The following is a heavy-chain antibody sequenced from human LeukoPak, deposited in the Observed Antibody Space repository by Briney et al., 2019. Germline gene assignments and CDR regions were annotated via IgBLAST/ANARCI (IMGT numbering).Heavy chain of an antibody. J-gene: IGHJ4*02. CDR1: GVTLSGYS. D-gene: IGHD5-12*01. Sequence: PGGSLRLSCAASGVTLSGYSMTWVRQAPEKGLEWVASISASSTYIHYADSVKGRFTISRENTKNSLYLQMHSLRVEDTAVYYCARGDTRVDILDYWGQGTLVTVSS. CDR2: ISASSTYI. V-gene: IGHV3-21*01. CDR3: ARGDTRVDILDY.